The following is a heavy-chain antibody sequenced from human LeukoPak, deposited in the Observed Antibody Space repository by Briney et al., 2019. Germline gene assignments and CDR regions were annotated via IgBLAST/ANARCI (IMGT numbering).Heavy chain of an antibody. CDR1: GFTFSSYS. V-gene: IGHV3-21*01. CDR2: ISSSSSYI. CDR3: ARDLVAVAGRGGDY. D-gene: IGHD6-19*01. Sequence: GGSLRLSCAASGFTFSSYSMNWVRQAPGKGLEWVSSISSSSSYIYYADSVKGRFTISRDNAKNSLYLKMNTLRAEDTAVYYCARDLVAVAGRGGDYWGQGTRVTVSS. J-gene: IGHJ4*02.